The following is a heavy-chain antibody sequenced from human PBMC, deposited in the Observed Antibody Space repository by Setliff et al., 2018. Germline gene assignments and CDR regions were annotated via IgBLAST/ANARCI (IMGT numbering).Heavy chain of an antibody. CDR2: IYFNGDT. Sequence: SETLSLTCSLSGVTIGGNNYYYWGWVRQPPGKGLEWIANIYFNGDTVKQPFLKSRVTISIDTSKNQFSLGLSSVIVADTATYYCVRVRVVQGYYEFDSWGQGALVTVSS. CDR3: VRVRVVQGYYEFDS. CDR1: GVTIGGNNYYY. V-gene: IGHV4-39*07. D-gene: IGHD3-16*01. J-gene: IGHJ4*02.